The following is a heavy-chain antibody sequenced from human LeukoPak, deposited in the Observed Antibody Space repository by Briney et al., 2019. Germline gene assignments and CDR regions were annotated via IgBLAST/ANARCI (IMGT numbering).Heavy chain of an antibody. CDR2: IYPDGSDT. Sequence: GGSPEISLHGSGYRLTKYWIGRGRQLPGKGLECRGIIYPDGSDTRYRPSFQGQVPISADKSISTAYLQWSSLKASDTAMYYCARLAVDYSNYVGWFDPWGQRTLVTVSS. CDR3: ARLAVDYSNYVGWFDP. CDR1: GYRLTKYW. J-gene: IGHJ5*02. V-gene: IGHV5-51*01. D-gene: IGHD4-11*01.